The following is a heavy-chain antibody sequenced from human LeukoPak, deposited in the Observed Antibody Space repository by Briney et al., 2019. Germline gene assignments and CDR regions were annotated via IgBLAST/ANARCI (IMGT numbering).Heavy chain of an antibody. CDR3: ARSKYSGSYYFDY. Sequence: PSETLSLTCTVSGGSISSYYWSWIRQPPGKGLEWIGYIYYSGSTNYNPSLKSQVTISVDTSKNQFSLKLSSVTAADTAVYYCARSKYSGSYYFDYWGQGTLVTVSS. J-gene: IGHJ4*02. CDR2: IYYSGST. V-gene: IGHV4-59*01. CDR1: GGSISSYY. D-gene: IGHD1-26*01.